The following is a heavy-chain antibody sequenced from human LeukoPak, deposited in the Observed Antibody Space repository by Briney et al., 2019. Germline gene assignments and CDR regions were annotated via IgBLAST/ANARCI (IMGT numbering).Heavy chain of an antibody. Sequence: PGGSLRLSCAVSGLTFNNYAMSWVRQAPGKGLEWVSAISKSGDHTYYAASAKGRFTIYRDNSKNTQYLQMNSLRAEDTAVYYCTKDQGEIRWGQGTLVTVSS. CDR2: ISKSGDHT. D-gene: IGHD3-10*01. J-gene: IGHJ4*02. V-gene: IGHV3-23*01. CDR1: GLTFNNYA. CDR3: TKDQGEIR.